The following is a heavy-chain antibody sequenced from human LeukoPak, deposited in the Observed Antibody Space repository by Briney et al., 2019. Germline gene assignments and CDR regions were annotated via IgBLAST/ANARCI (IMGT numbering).Heavy chain of an antibody. V-gene: IGHV1-69*13. CDR2: IIPIFGTA. Sequence: GASVKVSCKASGGTFSSYAISWVRQAPGQGLEWMGGIIPIFGTANYAQKFQGRVTITADESTSTAYMELSSPRSEDTAVYYCARVPPSTTPHYYYYYGMDVWGQGTTVTVSS. CDR1: GGTFSSYA. D-gene: IGHD2-15*01. CDR3: ARVPPSTTPHYYYYYGMDV. J-gene: IGHJ6*02.